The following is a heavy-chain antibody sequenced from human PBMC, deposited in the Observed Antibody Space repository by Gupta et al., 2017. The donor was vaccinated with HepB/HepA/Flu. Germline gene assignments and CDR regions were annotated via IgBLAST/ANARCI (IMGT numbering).Heavy chain of an antibody. CDR2: ISYDGSNK. V-gene: IGHV3-30*18. CDR1: GFTFSSYG. J-gene: IGHJ4*02. CDR3: AKVYDYSHFDY. D-gene: IGHD4-11*01. Sequence: QVQLVESGGGVVQPGRSLRLSCAASGFTFSSYGMHWVRQAPGKGLEWVAVISYDGSNKYYADSVKGRFTISRDNSKNTLYLQMNSLRAEDTAVYYCAKVYDYSHFDYWGQGTLVTVSS.